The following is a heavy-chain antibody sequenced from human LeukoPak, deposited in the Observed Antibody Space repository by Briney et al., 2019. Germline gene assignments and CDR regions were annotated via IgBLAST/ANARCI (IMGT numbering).Heavy chain of an antibody. CDR1: GGSISSYY. D-gene: IGHD3-22*01. Sequence: SETLSLTCTVSGGSISSYYWGWIRQPPGKGLEWIGSIYYSGSTYYNPSLKSRVTISVDTSKNQFSLKLSSVTAADTAVYYCARQGRYYDSSVFDPWGQGTLVTVSS. J-gene: IGHJ5*02. CDR2: IYYSGST. CDR3: ARQGRYYDSSVFDP. V-gene: IGHV4-39*01.